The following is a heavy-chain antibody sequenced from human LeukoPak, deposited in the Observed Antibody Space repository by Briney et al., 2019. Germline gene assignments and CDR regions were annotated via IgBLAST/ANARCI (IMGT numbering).Heavy chain of an antibody. V-gene: IGHV4-59*01. J-gene: IGHJ5*02. CDR2: IYDSGTT. CDR1: GSSISGYY. CDR3: AKKVESKWFDP. Sequence: SETLSLTCTVSGSSISGYYWSWVRQPPGKGLEWIGYIYDSGTTNYNPSLKSRVTISEDTSKNQFSLKLTSVTAADTAVYYCAKKVESKWFDPWGQGTLVTVSS. D-gene: IGHD1-1*01.